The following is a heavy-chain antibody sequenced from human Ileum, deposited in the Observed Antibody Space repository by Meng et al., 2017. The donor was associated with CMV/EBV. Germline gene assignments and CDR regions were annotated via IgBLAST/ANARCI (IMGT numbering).Heavy chain of an antibody. Sequence: FSTYWIGWVRQVPGKGLEWMGIIYPGASDTGYSPSFQGRVTISADKSISPACLQWSSLKASDTAMYYCARHGVNDFWSGDPHNWFDPWGQGTLVTVSS. CDR1: FSTYW. CDR3: ARHGVNDFWSGDPHNWFDP. D-gene: IGHD3-3*01. J-gene: IGHJ5*02. V-gene: IGHV5-51*01. CDR2: IYPGASDT.